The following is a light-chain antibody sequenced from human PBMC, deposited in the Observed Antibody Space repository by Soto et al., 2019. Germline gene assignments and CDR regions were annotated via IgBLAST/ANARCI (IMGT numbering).Light chain of an antibody. CDR1: SSDVGGYKY. CDR2: EVS. J-gene: IGLJ2*01. CDR3: SSYAGSNNWV. V-gene: IGLV2-8*01. Sequence: QSVLTQPPSASGSLGQSVTISCTGTSSDVGGYKYVSWYQQHPGKAPKLMIYEVSKRPSGVPDRLSGSKSGNTASLTVSGLQAEDEADYYCSSYAGSNNWVFGEGTKVTVL.